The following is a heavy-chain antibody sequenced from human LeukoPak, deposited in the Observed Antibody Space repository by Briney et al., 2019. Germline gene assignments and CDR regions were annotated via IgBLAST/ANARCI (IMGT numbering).Heavy chain of an antibody. CDR2: IKQDGSEK. CDR3: ARTTSITCYEY. CDR1: GFTFSSYW. J-gene: IGHJ4*02. Sequence: GGSLRLSCAASGFTFSSYWTTWVRQAPGKGLEWVANIKQDGSEKKYVDSVKGRFTISRDNAKNSLYLQMNSLRADDTAVYYCARTTSITCYEYWGQGTLVTVTS. D-gene: IGHD2-2*01. V-gene: IGHV3-7*01.